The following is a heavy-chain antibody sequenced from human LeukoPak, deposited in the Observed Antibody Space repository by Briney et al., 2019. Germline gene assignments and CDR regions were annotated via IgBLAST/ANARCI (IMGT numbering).Heavy chain of an antibody. CDR2: INPSDGST. Sequence: GASVKVSCKASGYTFTSYDINWVRKAPGQGLEWMGIINPSDGSTTYAQKFQGRVTMTRDTSTSTVYMELSSLRSEDTAVYNCARRTGTTAFDIWGQGTMVTVSS. CDR1: GYTFTSYD. D-gene: IGHD1-14*01. V-gene: IGHV1-46*01. J-gene: IGHJ3*02. CDR3: ARRTGTTAFDI.